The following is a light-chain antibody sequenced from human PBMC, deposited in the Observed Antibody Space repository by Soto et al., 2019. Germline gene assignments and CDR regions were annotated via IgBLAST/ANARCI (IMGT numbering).Light chain of an antibody. CDR1: QAVNTR. Sequence: EIVLTQSPATLSSSPGGRVTIYCRASQAVNTRLAWYQHKPGQAPRILIYLTSNRAAGIPAKFSGSWSETDFTLTISDVEPEDVAVYYCQQYNSWPITLGQGTRLEIK. CDR3: QQYNSWPIT. J-gene: IGKJ5*01. CDR2: LTS. V-gene: IGKV3D-11*01.